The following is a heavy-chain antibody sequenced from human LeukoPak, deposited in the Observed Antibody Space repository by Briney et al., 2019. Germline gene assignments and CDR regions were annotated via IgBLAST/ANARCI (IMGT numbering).Heavy chain of an antibody. CDR3: ATARKKNQYSSSWYAEDWFDP. CDR2: ISAYNGNT. CDR1: GYTFTSYG. J-gene: IGHJ5*02. V-gene: IGHV1-18*01. D-gene: IGHD6-13*01. Sequence: GASVKVSCKASGYTFTSYGISWVRQAPGQGLEWMGWISAYNGNTNYAQKLQGRVTMTEDTSTDTAYMELSSLRSEDTAVYYCATARKKNQYSSSWYAEDWFDPWGQGTLVTVSS.